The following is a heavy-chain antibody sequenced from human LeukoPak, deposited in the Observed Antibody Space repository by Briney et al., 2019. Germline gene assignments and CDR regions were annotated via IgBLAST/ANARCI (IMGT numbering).Heavy chain of an antibody. V-gene: IGHV3-11*01. D-gene: IGHD2-15*01. CDR1: RFIISDYY. CDR3: ATLGRNYFDS. J-gene: IGHJ4*02. Sequence: GGSLRLSCAASRFIISDYYMTWIRQAPGKGLEWVSYISSSGSAIYCADSVKGRFTVSRDNARNSLYLQMNSLRVEDTAVYYCATLGRNYFDSWGQGSLVTVSS. CDR2: ISSSGSAI.